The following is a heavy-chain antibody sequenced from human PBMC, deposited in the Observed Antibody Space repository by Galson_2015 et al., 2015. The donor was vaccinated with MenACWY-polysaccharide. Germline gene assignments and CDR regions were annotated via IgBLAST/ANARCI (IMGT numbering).Heavy chain of an antibody. CDR3: PKRSRYSFDS. CDR2: ISSSGDNT. V-gene: IGHV3-23*01. CDR1: GFTFSNFA. J-gene: IGHJ4*02. Sequence: SLRLSCAASGFTFSNFAMTWVRQAPGKGLEWVSSISSSGDNTYYADSVKGRFTISRDNSKSTLYLQMSSLRAEDTAVYYCPKRSRYSFDSWGQGTLVTVSS. D-gene: IGHD2-2*01.